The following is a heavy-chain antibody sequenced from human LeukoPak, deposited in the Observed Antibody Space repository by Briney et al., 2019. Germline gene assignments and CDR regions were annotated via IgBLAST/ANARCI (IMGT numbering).Heavy chain of an antibody. CDR2: INPNSGST. CDR1: GYTFTGYY. CDR3: ARGGYDFVYYYYGMDV. J-gene: IGHJ6*02. V-gene: IGHV1-2*06. Sequence: GASVKVSCKASGYTFTGYYMHWVRQAPGQGLEWMGRINPNSGSTNYAQKFQGRVTMTRDTSISTAYMELSRLRSDDTAVYYCARGGYDFVYYYYGMDVWGQGTTVTVSS. D-gene: IGHD3-3*01.